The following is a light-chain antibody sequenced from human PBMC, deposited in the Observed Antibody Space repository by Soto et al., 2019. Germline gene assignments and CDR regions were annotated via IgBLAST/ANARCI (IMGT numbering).Light chain of an antibody. CDR2: KTS. CDR3: LQATQSYT. V-gene: IGKV2-24*01. Sequence: DIVMTQTPLSSPVTLGQPASISCRSSQSLVHSDGNTYLRWLQQRPGQPTRLLIYKTSNRFSGVPDIISGGWAGKDFPLKISRVEAEDVGVYYCLQATQSYTFGQGTKLEIK. CDR1: QSLVHSDGNTY. J-gene: IGKJ2*01.